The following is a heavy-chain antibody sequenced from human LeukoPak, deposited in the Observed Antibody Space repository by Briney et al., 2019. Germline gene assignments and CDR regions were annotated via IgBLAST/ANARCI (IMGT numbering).Heavy chain of an antibody. V-gene: IGHV3-23*01. J-gene: IGHJ4*02. Sequence: GGSLRLSCAASGFTFSSYAMSWVRQAPGRGLEWVSAISGSGGSTYYADSVKGRFTISRDNSKNTLYLQMNSLRVEDTAFYYCAKDNRRHYTSGPNPDSLHWGQGALVTVSS. D-gene: IGHD6-19*01. CDR3: AKDNRRHYTSGPNPDSLH. CDR2: ISGSGGST. CDR1: GFTFSSYA.